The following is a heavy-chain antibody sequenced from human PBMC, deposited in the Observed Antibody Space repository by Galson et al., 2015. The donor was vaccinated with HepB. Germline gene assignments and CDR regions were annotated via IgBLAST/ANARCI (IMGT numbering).Heavy chain of an antibody. CDR3: ATEVPGGSSGYFLPGN. V-gene: IGHV1-69*06. D-gene: IGHD3-22*01. J-gene: IGHJ4*02. CDR1: GGSFSSHA. Sequence: SVKVSCKASGGSFSSHAITWVRQAPGQGLEWMGCIIPIFGTPNYAQKFKGRVTITADKSTTTAYMDLSSLRSDDTAVYYCATEVPGGSSGYFLPGNWGQGTLVTVSS. CDR2: IIPIFGTP.